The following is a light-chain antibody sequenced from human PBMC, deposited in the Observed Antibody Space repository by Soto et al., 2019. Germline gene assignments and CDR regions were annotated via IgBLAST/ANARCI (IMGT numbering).Light chain of an antibody. J-gene: IGKJ1*01. CDR1: QSVNSW. V-gene: IGKV1-5*01. Sequence: DIQMTQSPSTLSAYVGDRVTITCRASQSVNSWLAWYQQKPGRAPKLLFYSVSNLGSGVPSRFSGSGSGTEFTLTISSLQPDDFATYYCQQFSFYSLTFGKRTKVEMK. CDR3: QQFSFYSLT. CDR2: SVS.